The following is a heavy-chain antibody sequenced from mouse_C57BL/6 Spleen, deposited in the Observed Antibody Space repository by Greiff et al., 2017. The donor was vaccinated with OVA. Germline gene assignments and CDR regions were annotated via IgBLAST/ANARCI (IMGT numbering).Heavy chain of an antibody. CDR2: ICGGGST. V-gene: IGHV2-9*01. CDR1: GSSFTSYG. D-gene: IGHD1-1*02. J-gene: IGHJ3*01. Sequence: VQRVESGPGLVAPSPCLSISCTVSGSSFTSYGVDWVRQPPGKGLEWLGAICGGGSTNYYSELMSRQGNGKENSKSQVFLEMNKLKTDDTAMYYCAKRGGCCWFAYWGKGTLVTVSA. CDR3: AKRGGCCWFAY.